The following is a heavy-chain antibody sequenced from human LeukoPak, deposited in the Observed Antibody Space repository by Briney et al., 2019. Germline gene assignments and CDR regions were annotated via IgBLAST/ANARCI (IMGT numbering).Heavy chain of an antibody. D-gene: IGHD2-2*01. CDR1: GGSVSSSSYY. CDR3: AREYCSSTSCYDY. CDR2: IYYSGST. Sequence: ETLSLTCTVSGGSVSSSSYYWGWIRQPPGKGLEWIGSIYYSGSTYYNPSLKSRVTISVDTSKNQFSLKLSSVTAADTAVYYCAREYCSSTSCYDYWGQGTLVTVSS. J-gene: IGHJ4*02. V-gene: IGHV4-39*07.